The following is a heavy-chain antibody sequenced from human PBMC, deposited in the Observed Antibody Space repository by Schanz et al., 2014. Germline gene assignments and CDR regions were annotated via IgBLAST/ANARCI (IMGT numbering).Heavy chain of an antibody. V-gene: IGHV3-30*18. CDR1: GFTFSNYG. J-gene: IGHJ4*02. CDR2: ISYDGSDK. D-gene: IGHD6-13*01. Sequence: QVQLVESGGGVVQPGRSLRLSCAASGFTFSNYGLVWVRQAPGKGLEWLAVISYDGSDKFHADSVKGRFTISRDNSKNTLYLQMNSLRVEDTAVYYCAKEFVPLVQQLIRSGGAHLDHWGQGTLVTVSA. CDR3: AKEFVPLVQQLIRSGGAHLDH.